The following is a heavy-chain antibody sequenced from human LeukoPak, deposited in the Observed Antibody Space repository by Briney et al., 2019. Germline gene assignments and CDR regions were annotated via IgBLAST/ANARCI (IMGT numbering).Heavy chain of an antibody. V-gene: IGHV1-2*02. J-gene: IGHJ1*01. Sequence: ASVKVSCKASGYTFTGYYMHWVRQAPGQGLEWMGWINPNSGGTNYAQKFQGRVTMTRDTSISTAYMELSRLGSDDTAVYYCARTENCGGDCYTEYFQHWGQGTLVTVSS. CDR2: INPNSGGT. CDR1: GYTFTGYY. D-gene: IGHD2-21*02. CDR3: ARTENCGGDCYTEYFQH.